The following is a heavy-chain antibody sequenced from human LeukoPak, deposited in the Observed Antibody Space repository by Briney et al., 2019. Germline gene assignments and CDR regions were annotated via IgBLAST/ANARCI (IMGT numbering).Heavy chain of an antibody. V-gene: IGHV3-21*01. Sequence: GGSLRLSCAASGFTFSNYAMNWVRQAPGKGLEWVSSISSSSSYIYYADSVKGRFTISRDNAKNSLYLQMNSLRAEDTAVYYCAWGYYGSGSYYNSPYYFDYWGQGTLVTVSS. J-gene: IGHJ4*02. CDR3: AWGYYGSGSYYNSPYYFDY. CDR2: ISSSSSYI. D-gene: IGHD3-10*01. CDR1: GFTFSNYA.